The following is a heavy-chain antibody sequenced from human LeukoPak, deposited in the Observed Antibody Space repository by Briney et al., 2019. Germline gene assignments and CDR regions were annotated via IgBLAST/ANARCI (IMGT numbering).Heavy chain of an antibody. V-gene: IGHV4-61*02. D-gene: IGHD3-10*01. CDR2: IYTSGST. J-gene: IGHJ4*02. CDR3: ARDYNY. CDR1: GGSISSGSYY. Sequence: SETLSLTCTVSGGSISSGSYYWSWIRQPAGKGLEWIGRIYTSGSTNYNPSLKSRVTISVDTSENQLSLKLSSVTAADTAVYYCARDYNYWGQGTLVTVSS.